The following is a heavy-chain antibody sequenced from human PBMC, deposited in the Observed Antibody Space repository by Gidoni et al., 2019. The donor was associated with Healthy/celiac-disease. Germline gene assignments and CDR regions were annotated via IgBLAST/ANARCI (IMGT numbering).Heavy chain of an antibody. J-gene: IGHJ6*02. CDR1: GFTFSSYA. V-gene: IGHV3-30-3*01. CDR3: ARALSNLASYYYGMDV. CDR2: ISYDGSNK. Sequence: QVLLVESGGGAVQPGRSLRLSCAASGFTFSSYAMQWVRQAPGKGPEWVAVISYDGSNKYYADSVKGRFTISRDNSKNTLYLQMNSLRAEDTAVYYCARALSNLASYYYGMDVWGQGTTVTVSS. D-gene: IGHD3-3*02.